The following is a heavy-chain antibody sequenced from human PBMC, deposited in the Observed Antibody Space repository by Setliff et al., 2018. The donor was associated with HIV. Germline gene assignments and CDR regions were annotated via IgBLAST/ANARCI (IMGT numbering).Heavy chain of an antibody. V-gene: IGHV4-61*05. J-gene: IGHJ4*02. CDR1: GGSISTTSYY. CDR2: IYTSRGT. Sequence: PSETLSLTCTVSGGSISTTSYYWNWLRQTPGKGLEWIGYIYTSRGTNYNHSLRTRVIISVDTSNQFSLKLSSVTAADAAVYYCARSPSYRSSWEYYFDYWGQGILVTVSS. CDR3: ARSPSYRSSWEYYFDY. D-gene: IGHD6-13*01.